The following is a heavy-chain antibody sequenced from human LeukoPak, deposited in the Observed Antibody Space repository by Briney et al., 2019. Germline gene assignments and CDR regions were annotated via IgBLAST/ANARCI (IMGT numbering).Heavy chain of an antibody. V-gene: IGHV3-48*03. CDR2: ISSSGSTI. CDR1: GFTFSSYE. CDR3: ASFRRDGYNY. Sequence: GGSLRLSCAASGFTFSSYEMNWVRQAPGRGLEWVSYISSSGSTIYYADSVKGRFTISRDNAKNSLYLQMNSLRAEDTAVYYCASFRRDGYNYWGQGTLVTVSP. J-gene: IGHJ4*02. D-gene: IGHD5-24*01.